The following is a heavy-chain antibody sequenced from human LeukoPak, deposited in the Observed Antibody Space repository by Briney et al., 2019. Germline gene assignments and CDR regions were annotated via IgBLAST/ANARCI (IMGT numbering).Heavy chain of an antibody. Sequence: GGSLRLSCAASGFTFSSYWMHWVRQAPGKGLVWVSRINTDGSTTGNADSVKCRLTISRDNAKNTLYLQMNSLRAEDTALYYCARGIYGSGTTLLDYWGQGTLVTVSS. CDR2: INTDGSTT. J-gene: IGHJ4*02. D-gene: IGHD3-10*01. V-gene: IGHV3-74*01. CDR3: ARGIYGSGTTLLDY. CDR1: GFTFSSYW.